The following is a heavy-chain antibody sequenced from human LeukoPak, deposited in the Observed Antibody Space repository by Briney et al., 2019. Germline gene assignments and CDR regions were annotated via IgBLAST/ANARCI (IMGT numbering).Heavy chain of an antibody. J-gene: IGHJ6*03. CDR1: GGSITTGSFY. CDR3: ARVGSYSSSSFNNYYYMDV. Sequence: SGTLSLTCTVSGGSITTGSFYWSWIRQPAGKGLEWFVRICTSGSTNYNPSLTSRVTISVDTPKTQFSLKLSSVTAADTAVYYCARVGSYSSSSFNNYYYMDVWGKGTTVTVS. V-gene: IGHV4-61*02. D-gene: IGHD6-6*01. CDR2: ICTSGST.